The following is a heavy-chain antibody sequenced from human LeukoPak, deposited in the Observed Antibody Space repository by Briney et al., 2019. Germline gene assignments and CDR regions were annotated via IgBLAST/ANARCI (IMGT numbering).Heavy chain of an antibody. CDR2: ISSSGSTI. Sequence: SGVSLRLSCAASGFTFSSYEMNWVRQAPGKGLEWLSYISSSGSTIYYADSVKGRFTISRDNAKSSLYLQMNTLRAEDTAVYYCARAGHVITMIVVLDAFDIWGQGTMVTVSS. D-gene: IGHD3-22*01. CDR1: GFTFSSYE. V-gene: IGHV3-48*03. CDR3: ARAGHVITMIVVLDAFDI. J-gene: IGHJ3*02.